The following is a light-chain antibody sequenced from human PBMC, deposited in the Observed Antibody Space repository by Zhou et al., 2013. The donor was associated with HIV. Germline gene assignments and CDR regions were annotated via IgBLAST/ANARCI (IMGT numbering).Light chain of an antibody. CDR1: QSVSGTS. V-gene: IGKV3-20*01. CDR3: QQYGSSPET. CDR2: DSS. J-gene: IGKJ1*01. Sequence: EIVLTQSPGTLSLSPGERASLSCRASQSVSGTSLAWYQQKSGQAPRLLIYDSSSRATDIPDRFSGSGSGTDFTLTISRLEPEDFEVYFCQQYGSSPETFGQGTKVEIK.